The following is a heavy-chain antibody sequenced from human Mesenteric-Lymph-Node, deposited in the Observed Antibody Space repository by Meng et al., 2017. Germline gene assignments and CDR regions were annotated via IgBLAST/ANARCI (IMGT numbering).Heavy chain of an antibody. CDR1: GFTFSTYA. CDR2: IRGSDGRT. Sequence: GESLKISCTASGFTFSTYAMSWIRQAPGKGLEWVSDIRGSDGRTYQADSVKGRFTISRDNSKNTLYLPMNSLRVGDTAVYYCTSPLSLTTVTTWGQGTLVTVSS. V-gene: IGHV3-23*01. J-gene: IGHJ5*02. CDR3: TSPLSLTTVTT. D-gene: IGHD4-17*01.